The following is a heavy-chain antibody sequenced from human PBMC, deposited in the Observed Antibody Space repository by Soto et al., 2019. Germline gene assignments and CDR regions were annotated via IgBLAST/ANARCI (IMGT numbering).Heavy chain of an antibody. CDR3: ARDIGSSGEGGMDV. J-gene: IGHJ6*02. CDR1: GFTFSSYA. V-gene: IGHV3-30-3*01. CDR2: ISYDGSNK. D-gene: IGHD6-19*01. Sequence: GGSLRLSCAASGFTFSSYAMHWVRQAPGKGLEWVAVISYDGSNKYYADSVKGRFTISRDNSKNTLYLQMNSLRAEDTAVYYCARDIGSSGEGGMDVWGQGTTVTVS.